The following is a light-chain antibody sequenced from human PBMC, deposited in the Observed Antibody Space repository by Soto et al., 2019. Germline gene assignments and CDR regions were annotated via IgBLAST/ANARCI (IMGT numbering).Light chain of an antibody. V-gene: IGLV2-14*01. CDR3: ASFTTSSTRV. CDR2: EVN. Sequence: QSALTQPASVSGSPGQSITVSCTGTSSDIGTYNYVSWYQQHPGKAPKVIIYEVNNQPSGVSNRFSGSKSGNTASLTISGLQAEDEADYYCASFTTSSTRVFGTGTKLTVL. J-gene: IGLJ1*01. CDR1: SSDIGTYNY.